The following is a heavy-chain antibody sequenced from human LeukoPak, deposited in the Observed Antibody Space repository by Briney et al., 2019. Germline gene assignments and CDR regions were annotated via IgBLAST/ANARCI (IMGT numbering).Heavy chain of an antibody. Sequence: HAGGSLRLSCTTSGFTFSDYAVSWVRQAPGKGLEWISFIRNKANGGTTEYAASVKGRFTISRDDSKTIAHLQMSSLKTEDTAVYYCSRFYSSGWASGAFDIWGQGTMVTVSS. D-gene: IGHD3-22*01. CDR3: SRFYSSGWASGAFDI. CDR1: GFTFSDYA. J-gene: IGHJ3*02. CDR2: IRNKANGGTT. V-gene: IGHV3-49*04.